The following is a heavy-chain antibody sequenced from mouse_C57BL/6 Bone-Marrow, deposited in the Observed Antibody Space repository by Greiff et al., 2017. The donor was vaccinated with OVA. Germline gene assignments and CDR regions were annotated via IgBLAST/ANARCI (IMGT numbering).Heavy chain of an antibody. CDR2: IYPSSGNT. CDR3: ARKEYYGTPWFAY. J-gene: IGHJ3*01. D-gene: IGHD2-1*01. CDR1: GYTFTSYG. V-gene: IGHV1-81*01. Sequence: QVQLKESGAELARPGASVKLSCKASGYTFTSYGIRWVKQRTGQGLEWIGEIYPSSGNTYYNEKFKGKATLTADKSSSTAYMKLRSLTSEDSAVYICARKEYYGTPWFAYWGQGTLVTVSA.